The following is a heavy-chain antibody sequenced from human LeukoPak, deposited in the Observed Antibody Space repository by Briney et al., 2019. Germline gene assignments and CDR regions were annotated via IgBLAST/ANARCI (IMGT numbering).Heavy chain of an antibody. CDR3: AREVVGSGSSMDV. J-gene: IGHJ6*02. Sequence: GGSLRLSCAASGFTFSSYRMNWVRQAPGKGLEWVANIKQDGSEKYYVDSVKGRFTISRDNAKKSLYLQMNSLRAEDTAVYYCAREVVGSGSSMDVWGQGTTVTVSS. V-gene: IGHV3-7*01. CDR1: GFTFSSYR. CDR2: IKQDGSEK. D-gene: IGHD3-10*01.